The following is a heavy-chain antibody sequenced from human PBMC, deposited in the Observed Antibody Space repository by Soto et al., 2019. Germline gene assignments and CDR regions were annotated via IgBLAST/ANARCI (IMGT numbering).Heavy chain of an antibody. CDR1: GFSLTTDRVG. V-gene: IGHV2-5*02. CDR3: AHAYGGRSLY. Sequence: QITLKESGPTLVKPTQTLTLTCTFSGFSLTTDRVGVGWIRQPPGEALEWLAVIYWDDSKTYRPSLESRLTITKDTSKNQVALTTTNRDSLDTATYYCAHAYGGRSLYWGQGTLVTVSS. D-gene: IGHD1-26*01. J-gene: IGHJ4*02. CDR2: IYWDDSK.